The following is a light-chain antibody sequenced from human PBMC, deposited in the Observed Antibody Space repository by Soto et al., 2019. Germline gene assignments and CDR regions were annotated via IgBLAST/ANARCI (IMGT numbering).Light chain of an antibody. Sequence: EIVMTQSPANLSVSPGERASLSCMASQSMSCNLAWYQQKPGQGPRLLIYGASTRATSIPARFSGSGSGTEFTLTINSLQSEDFAVYYCQQYNKWPPYTFGQGTKLEIK. J-gene: IGKJ2*01. CDR3: QQYNKWPPYT. CDR1: QSMSCN. V-gene: IGKV3-15*01. CDR2: GAS.